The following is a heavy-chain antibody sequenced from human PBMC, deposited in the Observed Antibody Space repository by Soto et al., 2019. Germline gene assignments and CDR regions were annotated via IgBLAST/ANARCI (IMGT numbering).Heavy chain of an antibody. V-gene: IGHV3-23*01. CDR1: GFTFGSYG. D-gene: IGHD1-26*01. Sequence: LRLSCAASGFTFGSYGMTWVRQAPGKGLECVSGITAATGTTYYADSVRGRFTISRDLSTNTLFLQMNSLRAADSAVYYCAKAKGRSNFYYSGLDVWGQGTTVTVSS. J-gene: IGHJ6*02. CDR2: ITAATGTT. CDR3: AKAKGRSNFYYSGLDV.